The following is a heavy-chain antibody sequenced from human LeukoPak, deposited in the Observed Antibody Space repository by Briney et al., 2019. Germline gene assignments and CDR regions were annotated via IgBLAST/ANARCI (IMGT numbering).Heavy chain of an antibody. CDR1: GFTFSSYS. Sequence: PGGSLRLSCAASGFTFSSYSMNWVRQAPGKGLEWVSAISGSGGSTYYADSVKGRFTISRDNSKNTLYLQMNSLRAEDTAVYYCAKYRGITMIVVVINYWGQGTLVTVSS. V-gene: IGHV3-23*01. CDR2: ISGSGGST. D-gene: IGHD3-22*01. J-gene: IGHJ4*02. CDR3: AKYRGITMIVVVINY.